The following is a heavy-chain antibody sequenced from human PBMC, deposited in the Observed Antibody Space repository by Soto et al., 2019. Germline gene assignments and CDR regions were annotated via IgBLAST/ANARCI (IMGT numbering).Heavy chain of an antibody. CDR2: IYYSGST. J-gene: IGHJ4*02. CDR1: GGSISSYY. V-gene: IGHV4-59*01. Sequence: PSETLSLTCTVSGGSISSYYWSWIRQPPGKGLEWIGYIYYSGSTNYNPSLKSRVTISVDTSKNQFSPKLSSVTAADTAVYYCATSRPPYSSSWYGGTYYFDYWGQGTLVTVSS. CDR3: ATSRPPYSSSWYGGTYYFDY. D-gene: IGHD6-13*01.